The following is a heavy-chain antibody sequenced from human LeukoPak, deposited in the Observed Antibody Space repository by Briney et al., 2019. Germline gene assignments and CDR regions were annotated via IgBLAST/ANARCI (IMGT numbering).Heavy chain of an antibody. D-gene: IGHD1-26*01. J-gene: IGHJ4*02. CDR2: ISSSSSYI. V-gene: IGHV3-21*01. Sequence: GGSLRLSCAASGFTFSSYSMNWVRQAPGKGLEWVSSISSSSSYIYYADSVKGRFTISRDNAKNSLYLQMNSLRAEDTAVYYCARDGPRAWEPGRYWGQGTLVTVSS. CDR3: ARDGPRAWEPGRY. CDR1: GFTFSSYS.